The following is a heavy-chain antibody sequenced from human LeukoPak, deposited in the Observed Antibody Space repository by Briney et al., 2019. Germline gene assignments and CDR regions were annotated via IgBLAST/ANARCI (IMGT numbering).Heavy chain of an antibody. D-gene: IGHD6-13*01. CDR2: FDPEDGET. CDR1: GYTFTGYY. CDR3: ARGRSSSWYSA. Sequence: ASVKVSCKASGYTFTGYYMHWVRQAPGQGLEWMGGFDPEDGETIYAQKFQGRVTMTRDTSMSTVYMELSSLRSEDTAVYYCARGRSSSWYSAWGQGTLVTVSS. V-gene: IGHV1-46*01. J-gene: IGHJ5*02.